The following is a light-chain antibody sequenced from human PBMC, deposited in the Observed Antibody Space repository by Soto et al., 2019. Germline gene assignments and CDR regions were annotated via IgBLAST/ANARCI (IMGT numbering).Light chain of an antibody. J-gene: IGLJ2*01. Sequence: QSVLTQPPSASGSPGQSVTISCTGTSSDVGGYNYVSWHQQHPGETPKLMIYEVSKRPSGVPDRFSGSKSGNTASLTVSGLQAEDEADYYCSSYAGSNNLVFGGGTQLTVL. CDR2: EVS. CDR3: SSYAGSNNLV. CDR1: SSDVGGYNY. V-gene: IGLV2-8*01.